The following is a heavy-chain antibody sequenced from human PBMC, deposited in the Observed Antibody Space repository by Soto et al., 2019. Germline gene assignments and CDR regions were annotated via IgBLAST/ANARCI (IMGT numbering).Heavy chain of an antibody. Sequence: SETLSLTCAVYGGSFSGYYWSWIRQPPGKGLEWIGEINHSGSTNYNPSLKSRVTISVDTSKNQFSLKLSPVTAADTAVYYCARGTRLHIAAAGVFDYWGQGTLVTVSS. D-gene: IGHD6-13*01. CDR2: INHSGST. CDR1: GGSFSGYY. CDR3: ARGTRLHIAAAGVFDY. J-gene: IGHJ4*02. V-gene: IGHV4-34*01.